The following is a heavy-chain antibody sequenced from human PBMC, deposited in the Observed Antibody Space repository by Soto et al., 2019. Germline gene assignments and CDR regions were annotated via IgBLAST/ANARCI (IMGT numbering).Heavy chain of an antibody. J-gene: IGHJ5*02. CDR2: IIPILGTT. V-gene: IGHV1-69*01. D-gene: IGHD2-8*01. CDR1: GGTFVSSA. CDR3: AKKNPPGDSNKGWHDP. Sequence: QVQLLQSGAELREPGSTVTISCSPSGGTFVSSAFAWMRQAPGGRLEWMGGIIPILGTTKYAEKFLGRLTISADDSSRTAYLKLRSLTVDDTALYFCAKKNPPGDSNKGWHDPWGQGSLGTVST.